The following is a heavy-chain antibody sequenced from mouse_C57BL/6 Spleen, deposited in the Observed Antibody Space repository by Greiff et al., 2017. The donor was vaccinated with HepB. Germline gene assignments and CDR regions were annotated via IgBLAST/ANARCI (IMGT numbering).Heavy chain of an antibody. CDR1: GYSFTSYY. CDR2: IYPGSGNT. V-gene: IGHV1-66*01. Sequence: QVQLKESGPELVKPGASVKISCKASGYSFTSYYIHWVKQRPGQGLEWIGWIYPGSGNTKYNEKFKGKATLTADTSSSTAYMQLSSLTSEDSAVYYCARRSYYSNYVDAMDYWGQGTSVTVSS. J-gene: IGHJ4*01. D-gene: IGHD2-5*01. CDR3: ARRSYYSNYVDAMDY.